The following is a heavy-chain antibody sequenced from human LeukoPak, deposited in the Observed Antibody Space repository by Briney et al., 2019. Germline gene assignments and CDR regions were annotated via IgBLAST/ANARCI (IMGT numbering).Heavy chain of an antibody. J-gene: IGHJ5*02. D-gene: IGHD1-26*01. CDR1: GYTFTSYA. V-gene: IGHV7-4-1*02. CDR3: ARPKRSGSYYRVWFDP. CDR2: INTNTGNP. Sequence: ASVKVSCKASGYTFTSYAMNWVRQAPGQGLEWMGWINTNTGNPTYAQGFTGRFVFSLDTSVSTAYLQISSLKAEDTAVYYCARPKRSGSYYRVWFDPWGQGTLVTVSS.